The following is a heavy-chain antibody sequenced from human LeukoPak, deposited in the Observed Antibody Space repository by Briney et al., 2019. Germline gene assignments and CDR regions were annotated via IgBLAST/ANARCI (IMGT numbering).Heavy chain of an antibody. CDR3: ARDSNWIQLLFDY. D-gene: IGHD5-18*01. CDR1: GGSFSGYY. Sequence: PSETLSLTCAVYGGSFSGYYWSWIRQPPGKGLEWIGEINHSGSTNYNPSLKSRVTISVDTSKNQFSLKLSSVTAADTAVYYCARDSNWIQLLFDYWGQGTLVTVSS. J-gene: IGHJ4*02. V-gene: IGHV4-34*01. CDR2: INHSGST.